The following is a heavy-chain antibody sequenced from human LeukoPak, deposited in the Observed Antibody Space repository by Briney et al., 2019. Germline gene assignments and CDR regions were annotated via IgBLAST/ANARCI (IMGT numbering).Heavy chain of an antibody. CDR2: IYYSGST. V-gene: IGHV4-31*03. CDR3: ARTGYSYCSGGSCYYLPPEYFQH. J-gene: IGHJ1*01. D-gene: IGHD2-15*01. CDR1: GGSISSGGYY. Sequence: SETLSLTCTVSGGSISSGGYYWSWIRQHPGKGLEWIGYIYYSGSTYYNPSLKSRVTISVDTSKNQFSLKLSSVTAADTAVYYCARTGYSYCSGGSCYYLPPEYFQHWGQGTLVTVSS.